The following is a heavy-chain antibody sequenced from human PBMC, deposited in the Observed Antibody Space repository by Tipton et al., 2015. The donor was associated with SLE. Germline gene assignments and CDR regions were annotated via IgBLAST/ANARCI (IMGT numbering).Heavy chain of an antibody. V-gene: IGHV3-7*01. D-gene: IGHD1-26*01. CDR2: IKQDGSEK. Sequence: SLRLSCAASGFTFSSYCISWVRQAPGKGLVWVANIKQDGSEKYYVASVKRRFTISRDNAKNSLYLQVNSLRAEDTAVSYCARGGIVAADAFDIWGQGTVVTVSS. J-gene: IGHJ3*02. CDR3: ARGGIVAADAFDI. CDR1: GFTFSSYC.